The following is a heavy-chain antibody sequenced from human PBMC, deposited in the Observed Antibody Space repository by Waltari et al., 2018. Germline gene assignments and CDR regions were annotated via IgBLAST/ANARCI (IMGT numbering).Heavy chain of an antibody. D-gene: IGHD3-22*01. CDR3: ARGPYYYDSSGSFDY. CDR1: GGSISSHY. V-gene: IGHV4-59*11. J-gene: IGHJ4*02. Sequence: QVQLQESGPGLVKPSETLSLTCTVPGGSISSHYWSWIRQPPGKGLEWIGSIYYSGSTYYNPSLKSRVTISVDTSKNQFSLKLSSVTAADTAVYYCARGPYYYDSSGSFDYWGQGTLVTVSS. CDR2: IYYSGST.